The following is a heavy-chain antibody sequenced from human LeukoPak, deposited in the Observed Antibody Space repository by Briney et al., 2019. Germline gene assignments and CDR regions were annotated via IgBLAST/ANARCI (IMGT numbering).Heavy chain of an antibody. CDR2: ISDSGDKT. Sequence: SGGSLRLSCAASGFTFSNYAMSWVRQAPGKGLECVSAISDSGDKTDYADSVRGRFTIYRDNSKDTLYLQMNSLGAADTAVYYCAKSPLLRAFDIWGQGTMVTVSS. CDR3: AKSPLLRAFDI. J-gene: IGHJ3*02. V-gene: IGHV3-23*01. CDR1: GFTFSNYA. D-gene: IGHD2-21*02.